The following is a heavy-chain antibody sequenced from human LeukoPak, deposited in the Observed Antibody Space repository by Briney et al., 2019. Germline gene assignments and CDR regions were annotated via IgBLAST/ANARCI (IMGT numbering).Heavy chain of an antibody. V-gene: IGHV3-23*01. CDR1: GFTFSSYG. D-gene: IGHD6-19*01. CDR3: AKDRDSSGWYLFDP. CDR2: ISGSGGST. Sequence: GGSLRLSCAASGFTFSSYGMSWVRQAPGKALEWVSAISGSGGSTYYADSVKGRFTISRDNSKNTLYLQMNSLRAEDTAVYYCAKDRDSSGWYLFDPWGQGTLVTVSS. J-gene: IGHJ5*02.